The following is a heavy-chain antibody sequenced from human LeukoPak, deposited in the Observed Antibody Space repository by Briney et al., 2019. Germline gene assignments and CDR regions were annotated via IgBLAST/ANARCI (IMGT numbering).Heavy chain of an antibody. J-gene: IGHJ4*02. CDR3: AKDWWDE. V-gene: IGHV3-23*01. CDR2: ISGSGTST. CDR1: GFTFSSYA. D-gene: IGHD1-26*01. Sequence: GWSLRLSCAASGFTFSSYAMSWVRQAPGKGLEWVSTISGSGTSTYYADSVKGRFTISRDISKSTLYLQMDSLRADDTAVYYCAKDWWDEWGQGTLVTVSS.